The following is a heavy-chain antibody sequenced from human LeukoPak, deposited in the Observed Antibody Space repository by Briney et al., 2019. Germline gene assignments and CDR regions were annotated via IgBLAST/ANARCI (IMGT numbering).Heavy chain of an antibody. J-gene: IGHJ4*02. CDR2: INTDGSIT. CDR3: ASQVALGY. Sequence: GGSLRLSCAASGFTFSNYLMHWVRQGPGKGLVGVSHINTDGSITNYADSVKGRFTISRDNAKNTLYLQMNSLRVEDTAVYYCASQVALGYWGQGILVTVSS. D-gene: IGHD2-15*01. V-gene: IGHV3-74*01. CDR1: GFTFSNYL.